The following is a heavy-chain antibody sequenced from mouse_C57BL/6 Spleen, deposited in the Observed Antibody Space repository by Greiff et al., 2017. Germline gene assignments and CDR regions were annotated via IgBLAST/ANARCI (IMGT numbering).Heavy chain of an antibody. CDR1: GYTFTSYW. CDR3: ARSSPDDSYWYFDV. V-gene: IGHV1-69*01. CDR2: IDPSDSYT. J-gene: IGHJ1*03. D-gene: IGHD2-4*01. Sequence: VQLQQPGAELVMPGASVKLSCKASGYTFTSYWMHWVKQRPGQGLEWIGEIDPSDSYTNYNQKFKGTSTLTVDKSSSTAYMQLSSLTSEDSAVYYCARSSPDDSYWYFDVWGTGTTVTVSA.